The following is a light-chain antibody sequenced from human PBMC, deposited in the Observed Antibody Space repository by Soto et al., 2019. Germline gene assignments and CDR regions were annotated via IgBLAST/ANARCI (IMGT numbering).Light chain of an antibody. Sequence: DIQMTQSPSSLSASVGDRVTITCRASQSISSYLNWYQQKPGKAPKLLIYAASSLQSGVPSRLSGSGSGTDFTLIISSLQPEDFATYYCQQSYATPPWTFGQGTKVEIK. CDR2: AAS. CDR1: QSISSY. CDR3: QQSYATPPWT. J-gene: IGKJ1*01. V-gene: IGKV1-39*01.